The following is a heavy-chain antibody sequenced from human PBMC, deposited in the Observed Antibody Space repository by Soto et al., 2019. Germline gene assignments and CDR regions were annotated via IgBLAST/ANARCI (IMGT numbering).Heavy chain of an antibody. D-gene: IGHD6-6*01. CDR1: GFTFSSYG. J-gene: IGHJ5*02. V-gene: IGHV3-33*01. CDR3: ARDRTRAARFPWFDP. Sequence: QVQLVESGGGVVQPGRSLRLSCAASGFTFSSYGMHWVRQAPGKGLEWVAVIWYDGSNKYYADSVKGRFTISRDNSKNTLYLQMNILRAEDTAVYYCARDRTRAARFPWFDPWGQGTLVTVSS. CDR2: IWYDGSNK.